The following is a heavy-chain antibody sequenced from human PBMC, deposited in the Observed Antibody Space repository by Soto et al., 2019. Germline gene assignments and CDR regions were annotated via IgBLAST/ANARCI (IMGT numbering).Heavy chain of an antibody. J-gene: IGHJ4*02. V-gene: IGHV4-39*01. CDR1: GESMSNTAYY. CDR3: ARLKSTYSGSYYGGGFFDY. D-gene: IGHD1-26*01. CDR2: IFYTGSA. Sequence: QLQLQESGPGLVKPSETLSLTCNVSGESMSNTAYYWGWIRQTPGKGLEWIGSIFYTGSAYYNSSLKSRVTISVDTSKNQFSLKLLSVVAADTAIYYCARLKSTYSGSYYGGGFFDYWGQGSLVTVSS.